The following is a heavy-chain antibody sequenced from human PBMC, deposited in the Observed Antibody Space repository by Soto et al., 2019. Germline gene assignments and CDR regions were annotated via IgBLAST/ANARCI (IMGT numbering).Heavy chain of an antibody. Sequence: EVQLVESGGGLVQPGGSLRLSCAASGFTVGNNYMNWVRQAPGKGLEWVSVLYSSGTTYYADSVKGRFTISRDDSKNTLHLQMNSLRVEDTAVYYCATGQGDYWGQGTLVTVSS. CDR1: GFTVGNNY. J-gene: IGHJ4*02. CDR2: LYSSGTT. CDR3: ATGQGDY. V-gene: IGHV3-66*01.